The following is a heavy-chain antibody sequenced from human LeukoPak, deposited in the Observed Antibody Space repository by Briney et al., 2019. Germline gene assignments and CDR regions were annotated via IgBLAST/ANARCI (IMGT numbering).Heavy chain of an antibody. J-gene: IGHJ4*02. Sequence: GESLKISCAASGFTFSSYGMHWVRQAPGKGLEWVAIIWYDGSNKYYADSVKGRFTISRDNSKNTLYLQMSSLRAEDTAVYYCARGVMYYDSSGYLFDYWSQGILVTVSS. CDR3: ARGVMYYDSSGYLFDY. D-gene: IGHD3-22*01. CDR1: GFTFSSYG. CDR2: IWYDGSNK. V-gene: IGHV3-33*01.